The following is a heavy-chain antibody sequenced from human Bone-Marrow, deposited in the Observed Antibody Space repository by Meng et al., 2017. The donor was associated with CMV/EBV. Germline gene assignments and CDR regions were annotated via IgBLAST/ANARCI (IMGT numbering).Heavy chain of an antibody. CDR1: GFTFSSYW. CDR2: IKQDGSEK. Sequence: GESLKISCAASGFTFSSYWMSWVRQAPGKGLEWVANIKQDGSEKYYVDSVKGRFTISRDNAKNSLYLQMNSLRAEDTAVYYCARAGYDFWSGPVNYWGQGPLVPVSS. D-gene: IGHD3-3*01. J-gene: IGHJ4*02. V-gene: IGHV3-7*01. CDR3: ARAGYDFWSGPVNY.